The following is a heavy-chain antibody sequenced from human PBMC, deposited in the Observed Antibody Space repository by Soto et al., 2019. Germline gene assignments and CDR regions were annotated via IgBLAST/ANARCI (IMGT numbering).Heavy chain of an antibody. Sequence: QVQLVQSGAEVRQPASSVKVSCKTSGGTFSSYAISWVRQAPGQGLEWMGGSVPTVDTSTYAQKFQGRVTITADESTSTVYMELSSLRSDDTAVYYCVRVVAIPGYPDNWGQGTLVTVSS. CDR2: SVPTVDTS. J-gene: IGHJ4*02. CDR1: GGTFSSYA. V-gene: IGHV1-69*12. CDR3: VRVVAIPGYPDN. D-gene: IGHD5-12*01.